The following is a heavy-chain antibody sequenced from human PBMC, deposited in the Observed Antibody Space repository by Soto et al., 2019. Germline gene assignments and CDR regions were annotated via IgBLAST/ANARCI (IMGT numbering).Heavy chain of an antibody. CDR1: GFTFSSYG. V-gene: IGHV3-30*18. CDR2: ISYDGSNK. D-gene: IGHD2-2*01. J-gene: IGHJ3*02. CDR3: AKGPYCSSTSCYDDAFDI. Sequence: GGSLRLSCAASGFTFSSYGMHWVRQAPGKXLEWVAVISYDGSNKYYADSVKGRFTISRDNSKNTLYLQMNSLRAEDTAVYYCAKGPYCSSTSCYDDAFDIWGQGTMVTVSS.